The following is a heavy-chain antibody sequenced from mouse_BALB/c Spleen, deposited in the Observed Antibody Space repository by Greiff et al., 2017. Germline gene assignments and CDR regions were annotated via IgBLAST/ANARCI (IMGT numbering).Heavy chain of an antibody. D-gene: IGHD2-14*01. J-gene: IGHJ3*01. CDR1: GYSITSDYA. Sequence: EVKLMESGPGLVKPSQSLSLTCTVTGYSITSDYAWNWIRQFPGNKLEWMGYISYSGSTSYNPSLKSRISITRDTSKNQFFLQLNSVTTEDTATYYCARSNRYSWFAYWGQGTLVTVSA. V-gene: IGHV3-2*02. CDR2: ISYSGST. CDR3: ARSNRYSWFAY.